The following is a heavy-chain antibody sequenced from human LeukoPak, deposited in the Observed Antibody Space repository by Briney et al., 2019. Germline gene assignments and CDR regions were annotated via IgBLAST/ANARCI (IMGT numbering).Heavy chain of an antibody. CDR2: INRSGSHT. J-gene: IGHJ4*02. CDR3: ARERNNWNYEGFDY. Sequence: GGSLSLSCAASGFTLSSYSMNWVRQAPGKGLEWVSSINRSGSHTFYADSVQGRFTISRDNAKNSLHLHINSLRVEDTAVYYCARERNNWNYEGFDYWGQGTMVTVSS. CDR1: GFTLSSYS. D-gene: IGHD1-7*01. V-gene: IGHV3-21*01.